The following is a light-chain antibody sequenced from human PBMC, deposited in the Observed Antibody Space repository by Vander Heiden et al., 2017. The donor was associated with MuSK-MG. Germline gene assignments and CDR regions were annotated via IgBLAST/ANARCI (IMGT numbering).Light chain of an antibody. CDR3: QHDNGYPYI. CDR2: KAS. V-gene: IGKV1-5*03. Sequence: DIQMTQSPSTLSASVGDRVTITCRASQSINNWLAWYQQKPGKAPKLLIYKASSLESGVPSRFSGSGSGTEFTLTISSLQPDDFATYYCQHDNGYPYIFGGGTKVEIK. CDR1: QSINNW. J-gene: IGKJ4*01.